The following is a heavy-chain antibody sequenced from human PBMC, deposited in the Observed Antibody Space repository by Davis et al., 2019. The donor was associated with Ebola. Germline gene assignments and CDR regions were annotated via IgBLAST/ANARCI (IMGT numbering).Heavy chain of an antibody. CDR2: ISTNTGNP. D-gene: IGHD3-22*01. V-gene: IGHV7-4-1*02. J-gene: IGHJ4*02. CDR1: GYPFTNYA. CDR3: ASHSSGYSLGY. Sequence: ASVKVSCKASGYPFTNYAMNWVRQAPGQGLEWMGCISTNTGNPTYAQGFTGRFVFSLDTSVSTAYLQISSLKAEDTAVYYCASHSSGYSLGYWGQGTLVTVSS.